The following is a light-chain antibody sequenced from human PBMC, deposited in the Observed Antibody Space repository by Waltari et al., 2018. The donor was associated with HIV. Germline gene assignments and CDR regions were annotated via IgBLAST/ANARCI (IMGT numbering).Light chain of an antibody. CDR2: EDY. V-gene: IGLV6-57*03. Sequence: FMLTQPHSVSESPGKTVTISCPRSSGSIASNYVPWFQQRPGNAPTTILYEDYQRPSGVPDRFSGTIVKSSNSASLTISGVKTEDEADYYCQSFDANNHWVFGGGTRLTVL. CDR3: QSFDANNHWV. CDR1: SGSIASNY. J-gene: IGLJ3*02.